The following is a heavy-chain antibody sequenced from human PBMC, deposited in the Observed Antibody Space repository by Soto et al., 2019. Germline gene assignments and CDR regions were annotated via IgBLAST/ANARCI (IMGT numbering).Heavy chain of an antibody. Sequence: GGSLRLSCAAAGFTFSSYGMHWVRQAPGKGLEWVTGILYDGSDKYYADSVKGRFTISRENSKNTLYLQMNSLRTEDSAVYYCAKAGGGFGDFVHHWGQGTPVTVSS. CDR3: AKAGGGFGDFVHH. V-gene: IGHV3-30*18. CDR1: GFTFSSYG. CDR2: ILYDGSDK. D-gene: IGHD3-10*01. J-gene: IGHJ4*02.